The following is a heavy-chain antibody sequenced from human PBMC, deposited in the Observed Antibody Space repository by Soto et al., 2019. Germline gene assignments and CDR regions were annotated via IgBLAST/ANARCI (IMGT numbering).Heavy chain of an antibody. D-gene: IGHD6-19*01. Sequence: QVQLVQSGAEVKKPGASVKVSCKASGYTFTSYYLHWVRQAPGQGLEWIGMINPSGGSATYPQKFQGRVSVTRDTSTNTLYMELTSLMSEDTAMYYCAREPYSSGWPFDYWGQGPLVTVSS. J-gene: IGHJ4*02. CDR1: GYTFTSYY. CDR2: INPSGGSA. CDR3: AREPYSSGWPFDY. V-gene: IGHV1-46*01.